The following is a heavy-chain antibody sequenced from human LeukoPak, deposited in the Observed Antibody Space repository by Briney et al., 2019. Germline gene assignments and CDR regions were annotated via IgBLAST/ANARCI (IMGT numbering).Heavy chain of an antibody. CDR1: GFTFSSYA. Sequence: GGSLRLSCAASGFTFSSYAMHWVRQAPGKGLEWVAFMSFDGSNKYADSVKGRFTISRDNSKNTLCLEMNSLRTEDTAVYYCARGFGSGSYLIDRWGQGTLVTVSS. D-gene: IGHD3-10*01. J-gene: IGHJ4*02. V-gene: IGHV3-30-3*01. CDR2: MSFDGSNK. CDR3: ARGFGSGSYLIDR.